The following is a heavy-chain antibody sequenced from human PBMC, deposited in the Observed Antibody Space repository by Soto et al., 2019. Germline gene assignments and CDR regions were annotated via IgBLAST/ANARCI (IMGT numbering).Heavy chain of an antibody. CDR3: ARDAGTGMPDY. CDR2: IYYSGST. J-gene: IGHJ4*02. D-gene: IGHD1-1*01. Sequence: PSETLSLTCTVSCGSISSYYWSWIRQPPGKGLEWIGYIYYSGSTNYNPSLKSRVTISVDTSKNQFSLKLSSVTAADTAVYYCARDAGTGMPDYWGQGTLVTVSS. CDR1: CGSISSYY. V-gene: IGHV4-59*01.